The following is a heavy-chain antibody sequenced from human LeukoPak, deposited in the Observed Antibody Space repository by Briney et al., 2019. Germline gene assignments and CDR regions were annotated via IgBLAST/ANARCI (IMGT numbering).Heavy chain of an antibody. CDR2: ISSSSSTI. J-gene: IGHJ4*02. CDR3: ARVEWFEHFDY. V-gene: IGHV3-48*01. D-gene: IGHD3-10*01. CDR1: GFTFSSYS. Sequence: GGSLRLSCAASGFTFSSYSMNWVRQAPGKGLEWVSYISSSSSTIYYADSVKGRFTISRDNAKNSLYLQMNSLRAEDTAVYYCARVEWFEHFDYWGQGTLVTVSS.